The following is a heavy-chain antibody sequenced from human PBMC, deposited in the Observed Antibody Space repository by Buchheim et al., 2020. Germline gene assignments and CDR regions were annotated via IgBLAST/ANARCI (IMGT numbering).Heavy chain of an antibody. J-gene: IGHJ4*02. CDR1: GFKFSAYS. CDR2: ISGSSKSK. Sequence: EVQVVESGGGLGQPGGSLRLSCVVSGFKFSAYSLNWVRQAPGKGLQWISYISGSSKSKNYADSVKGRFTISRDNAKNSVYLEMSSLRDEDTAVYYCATQPTVGNTAFDYWGRGTL. D-gene: IGHD1-26*01. V-gene: IGHV3-48*02. CDR3: ATQPTVGNTAFDY.